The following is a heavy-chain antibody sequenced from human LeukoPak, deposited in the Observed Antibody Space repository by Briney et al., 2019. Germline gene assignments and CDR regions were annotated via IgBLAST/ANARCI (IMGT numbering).Heavy chain of an antibody. CDR2: IYPVDSDT. CDR1: GYSFTSYW. J-gene: IGHJ3*02. V-gene: IGHV5-51*01. CDR3: ARRSYCSGGSCYSDGYAFDI. Sequence: GESLKISCEGSGYSFTSYWIGWVRQLPGKGLEWMGIIYPVDSDTRYSPSFQGQVTISADKSISTAYLQWSSLKASDTAMYYCARRSYCSGGSCYSDGYAFDIWGQGTMVTVSS. D-gene: IGHD2-15*01.